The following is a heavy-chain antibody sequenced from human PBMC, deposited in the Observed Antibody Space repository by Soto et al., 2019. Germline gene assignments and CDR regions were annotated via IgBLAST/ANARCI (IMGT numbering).Heavy chain of an antibody. CDR3: ARGAPAHTFWFDP. Sequence: QVQLQESGPGLVKPSGTLSLTCAVSGGSISSSNWWSWVRQPPGKGLEWIGEIYHSGSTNYNPSLKGRVTISVDNSKNQFSLKLSSVPAADTAVYYCARGAPAHTFWFDPWGQGTLVTVSS. J-gene: IGHJ5*02. CDR2: IYHSGST. D-gene: IGHD3-16*01. V-gene: IGHV4-4*02. CDR1: GGSISSSNW.